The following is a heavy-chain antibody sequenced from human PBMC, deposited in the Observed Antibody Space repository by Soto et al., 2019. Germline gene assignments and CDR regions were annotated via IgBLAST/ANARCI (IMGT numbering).Heavy chain of an antibody. J-gene: IGHJ6*02. CDR1: GFTFSLYW. D-gene: IGHD5-12*01. V-gene: IGHV3-7*03. CDR3: ARDQGYSGYVAYYYYGMDV. CDR2: IKQDGSEK. Sequence: PGGSLRLSCAASGFTFSLYWMRWVRHAPGKGLEWVANIKQDGSEKYYVDSVKGRFTISRDNAKNSLYLQMNSLRAEDTAVYYCARDQGYSGYVAYYYYGMDVWGQGTTVTVSS.